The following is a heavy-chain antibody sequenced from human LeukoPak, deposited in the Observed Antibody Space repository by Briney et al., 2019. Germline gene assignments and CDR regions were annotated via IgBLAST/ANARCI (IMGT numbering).Heavy chain of an antibody. Sequence: GGSLRLSCTASGFTFGDYAMSWVRQAPGKGLEWVGFITSKAYGGTIEYAASVKGRFTISRDDSKSIAYLQMNSLKTEDTALYYCTRDPYCRSSSCYWGIDYRGQGTLGTVSS. J-gene: IGHJ4*02. CDR3: TRDPYCRSSSCYWGIDY. V-gene: IGHV3-49*04. CDR1: GFTFGDYA. CDR2: ITSKAYGGTI. D-gene: IGHD2-15*01.